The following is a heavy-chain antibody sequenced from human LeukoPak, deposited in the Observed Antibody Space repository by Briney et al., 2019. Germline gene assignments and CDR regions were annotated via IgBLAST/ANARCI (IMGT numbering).Heavy chain of an antibody. CDR3: VRDLGGRSGH. CDR1: GNYW. J-gene: IGHJ4*02. V-gene: IGHV3-74*01. CDR2: INEGGSTT. D-gene: IGHD1-26*01. Sequence: GGSLRLSCAASGNYWMHWVRQAPGQGLVWVSRINEGGSTTNYADSVKGRSTIFRDNAKNTLYLQMNSLRAEDTAVYYCVRDLGGRSGHWGQGTLVTVSS.